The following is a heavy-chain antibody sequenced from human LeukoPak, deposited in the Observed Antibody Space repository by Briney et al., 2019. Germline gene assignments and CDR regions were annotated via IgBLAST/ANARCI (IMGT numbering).Heavy chain of an antibody. V-gene: IGHV3-66*01. J-gene: IGHJ3*02. D-gene: IGHD3-10*01. CDR1: GLTVSSNY. CDR2: IYSGGST. CDR3: ARDRGAGWRTFDI. Sequence: GGSLGLSCAASGLTVSSNYMSWVRQAPGKGLEWVSVIYSGGSTYYADSVKGRFTISRDNSKNALYLQMNSLRAEDTAVYYCARDRGAGWRTFDIWGQGTMVTVSS.